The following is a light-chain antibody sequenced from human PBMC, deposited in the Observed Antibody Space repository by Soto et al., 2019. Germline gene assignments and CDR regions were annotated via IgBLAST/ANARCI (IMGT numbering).Light chain of an antibody. CDR2: STS. Sequence: EIVLTQSPGTLSLSPGERATLSCRASQTISTYSLAWYQQKPGQAPRLLIYSTSTRATGVPDRFGGSGSGADFTLTISRLEPEDFAVYYCQQYGGSPLFTFGPGTKVDIK. CDR1: QTISTYS. V-gene: IGKV3-20*01. CDR3: QQYGGSPLFT. J-gene: IGKJ3*01.